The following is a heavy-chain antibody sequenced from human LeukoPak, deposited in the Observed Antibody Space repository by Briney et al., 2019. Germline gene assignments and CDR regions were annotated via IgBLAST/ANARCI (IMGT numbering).Heavy chain of an antibody. Sequence: PGGSLRLSCAASGFTFSSYGMHWVRQAPGKGLEWVAVIWYDGSNKYYADSVKGRFTISRDNSKNTLYLQMNSLRAEDTAVYYCAKEKYCSSTSCYISPLDYWGQGTLVTVSS. V-gene: IGHV3-33*06. CDR2: IWYDGSNK. J-gene: IGHJ4*02. CDR3: AKEKYCSSTSCYISPLDY. D-gene: IGHD2-2*02. CDR1: GFTFSSYG.